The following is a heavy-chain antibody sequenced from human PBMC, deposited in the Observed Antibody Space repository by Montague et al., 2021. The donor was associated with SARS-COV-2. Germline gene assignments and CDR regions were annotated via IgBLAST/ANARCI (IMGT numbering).Heavy chain of an antibody. CDR1: GGSISNYY. Sequence: SETLSFTCTVSGGSISNYYWSWIRQPAGKGLELIGRIYSSGSTNYNPSLKSRISMSVDTSKNQFSLKLSSVTAADTAIYYCARDYSHCSGGSCVFDYWGQGTLVTVSS. D-gene: IGHD2-15*01. J-gene: IGHJ4*02. CDR3: ARDYSHCSGGSCVFDY. V-gene: IGHV4-4*07. CDR2: IYSSGST.